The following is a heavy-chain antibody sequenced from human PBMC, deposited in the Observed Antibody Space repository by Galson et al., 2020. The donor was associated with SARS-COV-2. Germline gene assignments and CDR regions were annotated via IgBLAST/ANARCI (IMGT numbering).Heavy chain of an antibody. CDR3: TRDLYYYDRSGYRLEL. D-gene: IGHD3-22*01. CDR1: GFTFSTAW. V-gene: IGHV3-15*01. CDR2: IKSQTDGGTT. Sequence: GGSLRLSCEASGFTFSTAWMSCVRPAPGKWLEWVGRIKSQTDGGTTDYAAPVTGRFTISRDASKNTLYLQMSRLKTEDTAVYYCTRDLYYYDRSGYRLELWGRGTRVIGSP. J-gene: IGHJ2*01.